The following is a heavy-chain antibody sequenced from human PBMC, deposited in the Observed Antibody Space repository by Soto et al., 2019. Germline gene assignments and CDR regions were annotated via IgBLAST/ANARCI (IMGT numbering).Heavy chain of an antibody. J-gene: IGHJ4*02. CDR1: GGSISSSSYY. CDR2: IYYSGST. V-gene: IGHV4-39*07. CDR3: ARAMTTVTTLDY. Sequence: PEETLSLTCTVSGGSISSSSYYWGWIRQPPGKGLEWIGSIYYSGSTYYNLSLKSRVTISVDTSKNQFSLKLSSVTAADTAVYYCARAMTTVTTLDYWGQGTLVTVSS. D-gene: IGHD4-17*01.